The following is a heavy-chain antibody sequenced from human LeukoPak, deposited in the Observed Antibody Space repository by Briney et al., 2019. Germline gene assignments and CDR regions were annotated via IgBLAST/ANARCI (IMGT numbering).Heavy chain of an antibody. CDR1: GFTFSSYW. CDR3: ARRGCSSTSCHLDY. J-gene: IGHJ4*02. D-gene: IGHD2-2*01. CDR2: IKQDGSEK. V-gene: IGHV3-7*03. Sequence: GGSLRLSCAASGFTFSSYWMSWVRQAPGKGLEWVANIKQDGSEKYYVDSVKGLFTISRDNAKNSLYLQMNSLRAEDTAVYYCARRGCSSTSCHLDYWGQGTLVTVSS.